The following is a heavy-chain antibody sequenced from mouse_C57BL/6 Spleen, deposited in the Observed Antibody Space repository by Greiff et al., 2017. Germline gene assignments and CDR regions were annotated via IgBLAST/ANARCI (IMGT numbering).Heavy chain of an antibody. CDR1: GYTFTDYE. D-gene: IGHD2-4*01. J-gene: IGHJ1*03. V-gene: IGHV1-15*01. CDR3: TRRGLRLWYFDG. Sequence: QVQLQQSGAELVRPGASVTLSCKASGYTFTDYEMHWVKQTPVHGLEWIGAIDPETGGTAYNQKFKGKAILTADKSSSTAYMELRSLTSEDSAVYYCTRRGLRLWYFDGWGTGTTVTVSS. CDR2: IDPETGGT.